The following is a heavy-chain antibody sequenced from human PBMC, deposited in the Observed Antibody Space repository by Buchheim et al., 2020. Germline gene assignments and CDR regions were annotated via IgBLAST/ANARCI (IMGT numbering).Heavy chain of an antibody. V-gene: IGHV1-8*01. D-gene: IGHD3-10*01. CDR1: GYTFTSYD. CDR3: AGAKEGGCGELSSYYYDYYMDV. CDR2: MNPNSGNT. J-gene: IGHJ6*03. Sequence: QVQLVQSGAEVKKPGASVKVSCKASGYTFTSYDIHWVRQATGQGLEWMGWMNPNSGNTGYAQKFQGRVTMTRNTSISTAYMELSSLRSEDTAGYYCAGAKEGGCGELSSYYYDYYMDVWGKGTT.